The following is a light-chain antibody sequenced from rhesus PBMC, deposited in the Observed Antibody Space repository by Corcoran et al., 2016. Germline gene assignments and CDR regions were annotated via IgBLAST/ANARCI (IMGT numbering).Light chain of an antibody. CDR2: EAS. Sequence: DIQMTQSPSSLSASVGDRVTITCRASQGITNDLAWYQQKPGETPKLLIYEASSLQSGIPSRFHGSGSGTDFTLTINSLQPEDFATDYCQHYYSTPWTFGQGTKVEVK. V-gene: IGKV1-33*02. CDR3: QHYYSTPWT. CDR1: QGITND. J-gene: IGKJ1*01.